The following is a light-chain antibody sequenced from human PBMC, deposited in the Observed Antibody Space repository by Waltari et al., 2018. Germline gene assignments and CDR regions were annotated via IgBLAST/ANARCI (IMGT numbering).Light chain of an antibody. CDR2: KSS. CDR1: QSVGSF. V-gene: IGKV1-5*03. CDR3: QHYHSYPFA. Sequence: DIQLTQTPSTLSASLGARVTITCRASQSVGSFLAWYQQKPGKAPKLLIYKSSSLQSGVPSTFSGGGAETEFTLTISSLQPDDFATYFCQHYHSYPFAFGPGTRLDLK. J-gene: IGKJ2*01.